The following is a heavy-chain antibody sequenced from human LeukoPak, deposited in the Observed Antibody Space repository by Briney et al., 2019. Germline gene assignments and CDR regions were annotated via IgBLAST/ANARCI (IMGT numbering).Heavy chain of an antibody. J-gene: IGHJ4*02. CDR3: AKVRYCNGLNCYPDDN. D-gene: IGHD2-15*01. Sequence: GGSLRLSCAASGFTFSSYGMHWVRQAPGKGLNWVAFIRYDGSDKYYADSVKGRFTISRDNAKNMLYLEMNSLSTEDTAVYYCAKVRYCNGLNCYPDDNWGQGTLVTVSS. V-gene: IGHV3-30*02. CDR1: GFTFSSYG. CDR2: IRYDGSDK.